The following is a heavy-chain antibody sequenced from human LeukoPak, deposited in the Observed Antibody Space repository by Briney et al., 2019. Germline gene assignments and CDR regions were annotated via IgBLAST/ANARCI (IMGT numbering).Heavy chain of an antibody. CDR1: GGSFRGHL. V-gene: IGHV4-34*01. J-gene: IGHJ5*01. D-gene: IGHD2-2*01. Sequence: SETLSLTCAVYGGSFRGHLWIWIRQPPGKGLEWIGEINHSGSINYNPSLKSRVTISRDTSKNQFSLKLTSVTAADTAVYYCARGGRGVPPARPFKPGNWFDSWGQGTLVTVFS. CDR3: ARGGRGVPPARPFKPGNWFDS. CDR2: INHSGSI.